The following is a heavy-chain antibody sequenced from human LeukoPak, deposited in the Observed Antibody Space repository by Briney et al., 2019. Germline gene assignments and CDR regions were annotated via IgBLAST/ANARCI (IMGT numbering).Heavy chain of an antibody. J-gene: IGHJ4*02. CDR1: GFTFDEYG. D-gene: IGHD1-1*01. Sequence: GGSLRLSCAASGFTFDEYGMSWVRQAPGKGLEGVSGINWNGGSTGYADSVKGRFTISRDNAKNSLYLQMNSLRAEDTALYYCARVSRSHDHFDYWGQGTLVTVSS. CDR3: ARVSRSHDHFDY. CDR2: INWNGGST. V-gene: IGHV3-20*04.